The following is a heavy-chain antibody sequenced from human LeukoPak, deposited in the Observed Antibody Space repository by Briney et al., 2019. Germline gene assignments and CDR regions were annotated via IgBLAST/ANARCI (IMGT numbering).Heavy chain of an antibody. J-gene: IGHJ6*02. CDR2: MTGTGHNI. CDR3: AKDGFHHYALDV. D-gene: IGHD2-2*03. V-gene: IGHV3-48*03. CDR1: GFTFSTSE. Sequence: GGSLRLSCAASGFTFSTSEVNWVRQAPGKGLEWISYMTGTGHNIYYADSVKGRFTISRDNAKNSLYLQLNSLRAEDTAIYYCAKDGFHHYALDVWGQGTTVTVSS.